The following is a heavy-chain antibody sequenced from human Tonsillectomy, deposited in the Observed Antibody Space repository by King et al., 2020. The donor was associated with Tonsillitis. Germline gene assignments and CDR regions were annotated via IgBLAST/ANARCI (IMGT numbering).Heavy chain of an antibody. CDR3: ARHRPPWEPFDY. Sequence: QLQESGPGLVKPSETLSLTCTVSGGSISLSSYYWGLIRQPPGNGLDWIGSIYYSGGTSYNPSLKSRVTISVDTSNNQFSLKRSSVTAADTAVYYCARHRPPWEPFDYWGQGTLVTVSS. CDR2: IYYSGGT. CDR1: GGSISLSSYY. V-gene: IGHV4-39*01. D-gene: IGHD1-26*01. J-gene: IGHJ4*02.